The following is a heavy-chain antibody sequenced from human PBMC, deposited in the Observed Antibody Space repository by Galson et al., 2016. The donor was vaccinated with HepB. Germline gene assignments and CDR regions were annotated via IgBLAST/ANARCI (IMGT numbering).Heavy chain of an antibody. CDR1: GFTLDHYA. Sequence: SLRLSCAASGFTLDHYAMHWVRQAPGKGLEWVSGISWNSGSIGYADSVKGRFTISRDNAKNSLYLQMSSLRAGDTALYYCAKDSGAHYYDSRGYRRNAFEFWGQGTMVTVSS. V-gene: IGHV3-9*01. D-gene: IGHD3-22*01. CDR2: ISWNSGSI. CDR3: AKDSGAHYYDSRGYRRNAFEF. J-gene: IGHJ3*01.